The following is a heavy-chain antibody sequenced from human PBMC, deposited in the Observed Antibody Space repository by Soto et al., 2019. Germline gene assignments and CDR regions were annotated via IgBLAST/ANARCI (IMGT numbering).Heavy chain of an antibody. CDR3: AGTSCSSTTCPTTY. Sequence: GXSVKVSCKTSGYTFTCYYIYWVRQAPGQGLEWMGWINPHSGGTDSSQKFQGRVTMTRDTSISTAYMELSRLRSDDTAVYYCAGTSCSSTTCPTTYWGQGTLVTVSS. J-gene: IGHJ4*02. CDR2: INPHSGGT. CDR1: GYTFTCYY. V-gene: IGHV1-2*02. D-gene: IGHD2-2*01.